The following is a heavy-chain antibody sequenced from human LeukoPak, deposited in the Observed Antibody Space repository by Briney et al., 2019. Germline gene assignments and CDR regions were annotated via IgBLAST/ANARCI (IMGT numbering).Heavy chain of an antibody. V-gene: IGHV4-31*03. Sequence: SETLSLTCTVSGGSISSGGYYWSWIRQHPGKGLEWIGYIYYSGSTYYNPSLKSRVTISVDTSKNRFSLKLSSVTAADTAVYYCARVRRGTTVVSPLYYYYMDVWGKGTTVTVS. CDR2: IYYSGST. D-gene: IGHD4-23*01. J-gene: IGHJ6*03. CDR1: GGSISSGGYY. CDR3: ARVRRGTTVVSPLYYYYMDV.